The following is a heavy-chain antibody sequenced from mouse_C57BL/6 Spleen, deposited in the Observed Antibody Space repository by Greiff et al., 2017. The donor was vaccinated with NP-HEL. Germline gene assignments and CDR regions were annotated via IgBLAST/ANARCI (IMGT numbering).Heavy chain of an antibody. J-gene: IGHJ4*01. D-gene: IGHD2-5*01. CDR3: ARLYSNYVGAMDD. CDR2: IDPSDSYT. V-gene: IGHV1-69*01. Sequence: QVQLQQPGAELVMPGASVKLSCKASGYTFTSYWMHWVKQRPGQGLEWIGEIDPSDSYTNYNQKFKGKSTLTVDKSSSTAYMQLSSLTSEDSAVYYCARLYSNYVGAMDDWGQGTSVTVSS. CDR1: GYTFTSYW.